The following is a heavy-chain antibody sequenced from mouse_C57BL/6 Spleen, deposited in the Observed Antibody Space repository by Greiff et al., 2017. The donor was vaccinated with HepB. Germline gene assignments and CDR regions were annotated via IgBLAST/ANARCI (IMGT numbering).Heavy chain of an antibody. CDR1: GYTFTDYN. Sequence: EVQLQQSGPELVKPGASVKIPCKASGYTFTDYNMDWVKQSHGKRLEWIGDINPNNGGTIYNQKFKGKATLTVDKSSSTAYMELRSLTSEDTAVYYCARWTWDYWGQGTTLTVSS. V-gene: IGHV1-18*01. J-gene: IGHJ2*01. CDR3: ARWTWDY. CDR2: INPNNGGT.